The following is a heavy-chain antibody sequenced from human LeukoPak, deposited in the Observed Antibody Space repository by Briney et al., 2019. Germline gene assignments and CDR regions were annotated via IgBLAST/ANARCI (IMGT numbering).Heavy chain of an antibody. CDR3: AKDTDQPYYYDLWSGHENPSPR. D-gene: IGHD3-3*01. CDR2: ISGSGGST. Sequence: GGSLRLSCAASGFTFSSYAMSWVRQAPGKGLEWVSAISGSGGSTYYADSVKGRFTISRDNSKNTLYLQMNSLRAEDTAVYYCAKDTDQPYYYDLWSGHENPSPRWGQGTLVTVSS. J-gene: IGHJ4*02. V-gene: IGHV3-23*01. CDR1: GFTFSSYA.